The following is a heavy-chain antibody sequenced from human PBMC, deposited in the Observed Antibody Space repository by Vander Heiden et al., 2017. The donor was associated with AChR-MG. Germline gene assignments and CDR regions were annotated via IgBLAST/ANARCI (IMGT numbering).Heavy chain of an antibody. Sequence: EVQLVESGGGLVQPGGSLRLACALSGFTFSSYWMSWVRQAPGKGLEWVANIKQDGSEKYYVDSVKGRFTISRDNAKNSLYLQMNSLRAEDTAVYYCARADVVPAALDYWGQGTLVTVSS. D-gene: IGHD2-2*01. CDR1: GFTFSSYW. V-gene: IGHV3-7*01. J-gene: IGHJ4*02. CDR3: ARADVVPAALDY. CDR2: IKQDGSEK.